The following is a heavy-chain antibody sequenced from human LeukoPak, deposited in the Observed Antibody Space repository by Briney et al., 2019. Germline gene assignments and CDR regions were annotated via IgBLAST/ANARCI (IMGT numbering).Heavy chain of an antibody. CDR3: ASDNYGMDV. D-gene: IGHD3-9*01. J-gene: IGHJ6*02. CDR2: TNHSGST. Sequence: PSETLSLTCAVYGGSFSGYYRSWIRQPPGKGLEWIGETNHSGSTNYNPSLKSRVTISVDTSKNQFSLKLSSVTAADTAVYYCASDNYGMDVWGQGTTVTVSS. CDR1: GGSFSGYY. V-gene: IGHV4-34*01.